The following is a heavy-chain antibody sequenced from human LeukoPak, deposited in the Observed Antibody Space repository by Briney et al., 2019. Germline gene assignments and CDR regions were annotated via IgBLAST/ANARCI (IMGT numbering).Heavy chain of an antibody. D-gene: IGHD3-10*01. CDR1: GYTFTASY. J-gene: IGHJ1*01. CDR2: LNPNSGGT. CDR3: ARDLDNYSGSGSYYNGDPLFQH. Sequence: ASVKVSCKASGYTFTASYIHWVRQAPGQGLEWMGWLNPNSGGTNYAQNFQGRVTMTRDTSISTGYMELSRLRSDDTAVYYCARDLDNYSGSGSYYNGDPLFQHWGQGTLVTVSS. V-gene: IGHV1-2*02.